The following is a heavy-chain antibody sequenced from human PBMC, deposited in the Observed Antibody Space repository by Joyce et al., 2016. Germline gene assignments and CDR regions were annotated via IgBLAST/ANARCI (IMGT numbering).Heavy chain of an antibody. CDR3: ARLYSCNAVDY. D-gene: IGHD4-23*01. CDR2: ISYRGKT. J-gene: IGHJ4*02. CDR1: GGSMSSISFY. V-gene: IGHV4-39*01. Sequence: GGSMSSISFYGGWIRQPLGKGLEWVGSISYRGKTYNNPSLKSRVKTSMDTSKNQFSLDLTSVTAADSGVYYCARLYSCNAVDYWGQGTLVTVSS.